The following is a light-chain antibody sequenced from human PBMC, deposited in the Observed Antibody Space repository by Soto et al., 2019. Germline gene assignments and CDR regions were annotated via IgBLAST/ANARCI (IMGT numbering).Light chain of an antibody. V-gene: IGLV3-21*02. CDR1: NIESKS. J-gene: IGLJ1*01. CDR2: DDG. CDR3: QVWDISSDQYL. Sequence: ELTQPPSVSLAPGQTARINCGGNNIESKSVHWYQQRPGQAPVLVLYDDGNRPSGIPERLSGSNSGSTATLTISSVEASDEADYFCQVWDISSDQYLFGPGTKVTVL.